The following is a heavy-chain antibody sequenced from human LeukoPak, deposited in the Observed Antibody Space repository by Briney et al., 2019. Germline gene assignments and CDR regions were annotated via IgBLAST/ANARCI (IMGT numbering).Heavy chain of an antibody. J-gene: IGHJ3*02. Sequence: KPSETLSLTCAVYGGSFSGYYWSWIRQPPGKGLEWIGEINHSGSTNYNPSLKSRVTISVDTSKNQFSLKLSSVTAADTAMYYCARGIDWIYYDSSGYAFDIWGQGTMVTVSS. D-gene: IGHD3-22*01. CDR1: GGSFSGYY. CDR3: ARGIDWIYYDSSGYAFDI. V-gene: IGHV4-34*01. CDR2: INHSGST.